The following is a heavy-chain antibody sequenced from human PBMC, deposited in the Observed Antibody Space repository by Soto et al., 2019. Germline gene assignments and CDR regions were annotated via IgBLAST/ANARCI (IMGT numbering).Heavy chain of an antibody. CDR2: IYYSGST. CDR1: GGSISSYY. V-gene: IGHV4-59*12. J-gene: IGHJ4*02. D-gene: IGHD1-26*01. CDR3: ARNGGSSNFDY. Sequence: SETLSLTCTVSGGSISSYYWSWIRQPPGKGLEWIGYIYYSGSTNYNPSLKSRVTISVDTSKNQFSLKLSSVTAADTAVYYCARNGGSSNFDYWGQGTQVTVSS.